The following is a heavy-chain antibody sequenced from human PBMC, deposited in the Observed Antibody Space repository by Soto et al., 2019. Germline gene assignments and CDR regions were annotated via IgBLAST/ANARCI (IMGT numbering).Heavy chain of an antibody. CDR1: GYTFTSYY. J-gene: IGHJ6*02. V-gene: IGHV1-46*01. CDR2: INPSGGST. Sequence: GASVKVSCKASGYTFTSYYMHWVRQAPGQGLEWMGIINPSGGSTSYAQKFQGRVTMTRDTSTSTGYMELRSLRSEDTAVYHCARSQGGSSSLDMNHHSYYGMVVWGQGTMVTLFS. D-gene: IGHD2-15*01. CDR3: ARSQGGSSSLDMNHHSYYGMVV.